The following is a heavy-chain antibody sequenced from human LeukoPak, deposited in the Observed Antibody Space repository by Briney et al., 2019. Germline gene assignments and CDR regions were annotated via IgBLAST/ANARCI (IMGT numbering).Heavy chain of an antibody. D-gene: IGHD3-10*01. Sequence: GGSLRLSCAASGFTFSSYWMHWVRQSPGKGLVWVSRINSDGSSTRYADSVKGRFTISRDNAKNTLYLQMNSLRAEDTAVYYCARVSGEGRVDYWGQGTLVTVSS. CDR3: ARVSGEGRVDY. CDR2: INSDGSST. V-gene: IGHV3-74*01. CDR1: GFTFSSYW. J-gene: IGHJ4*02.